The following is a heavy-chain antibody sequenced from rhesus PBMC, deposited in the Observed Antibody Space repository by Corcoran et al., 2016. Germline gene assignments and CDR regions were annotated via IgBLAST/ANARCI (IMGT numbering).Heavy chain of an antibody. CDR1: GYSVRSNY. D-gene: IGHD6-31*01. Sequence: QVQLQESGPGPVKPSETLSLPCAVSGYSVRSNYWPWIRHPPGQGLEWIGYIYGSSGSNYYNPSLKSRVTISTDTSKNQFSRKLSSVTAADTAVYYCARDLGIATADPYFDYWGQGVLVTVSS. J-gene: IGHJ4*01. CDR2: IYGSSGSN. CDR3: ARDLGIATADPYFDY. V-gene: IGHV4-165*01.